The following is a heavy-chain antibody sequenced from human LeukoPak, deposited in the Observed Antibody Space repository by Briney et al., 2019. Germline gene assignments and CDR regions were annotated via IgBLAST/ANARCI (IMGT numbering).Heavy chain of an antibody. Sequence: GESLKISCKGSGYSFPTYWIAWVRQMPGKGLEWIGIIYPDESNIRYSPSFQGQVTISADKSISTAYLQWSSLKASDTAMYYRARPPSRGYSSSFEYWGQGTLVTVSS. CDR1: GYSFPTYW. CDR3: ARPPSRGYSSSFEY. CDR2: IYPDESNI. V-gene: IGHV5-51*01. D-gene: IGHD2-2*03. J-gene: IGHJ4*02.